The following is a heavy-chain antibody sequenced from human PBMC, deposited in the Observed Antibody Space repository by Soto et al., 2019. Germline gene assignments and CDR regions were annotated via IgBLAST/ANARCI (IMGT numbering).Heavy chain of an antibody. J-gene: IGHJ4*02. V-gene: IGHV4-30-2*01. CDR1: GCSISSGGYS. Sequence: PSETLSLTCAVSGCSISSGGYSWTWIRQPPGKGLEWIGYIYHSGSTYYNPSLKSRVTISVDRSKNQFSLKLSSVTAADTAVYYCARGHPFGYWGQGTLVTVSS. CDR3: ARGHPFGY. CDR2: IYHSGST. D-gene: IGHD3-10*01.